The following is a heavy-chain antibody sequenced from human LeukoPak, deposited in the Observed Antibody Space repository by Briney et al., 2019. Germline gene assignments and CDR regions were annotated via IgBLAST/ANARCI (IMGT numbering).Heavy chain of an antibody. D-gene: IGHD2-15*01. J-gene: IGHJ3*02. CDR3: ANLVHCSGGSCYPTFDAFDI. Sequence: GGSLRLSCAASGFTFSSYGMHWVRQAPGKGLEWVAVIWYDGTNKYYGDSVKGRFTISRDNSKNTVFLQMNSLRAEDTAVYYCANLVHCSGGSCYPTFDAFDIWGQGTMVTVSS. CDR2: IWYDGTNK. V-gene: IGHV3-33*06. CDR1: GFTFSSYG.